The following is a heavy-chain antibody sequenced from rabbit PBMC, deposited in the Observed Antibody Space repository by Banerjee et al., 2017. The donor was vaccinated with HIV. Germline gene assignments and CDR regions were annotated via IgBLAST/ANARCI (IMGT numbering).Heavy chain of an antibody. CDR3: ARGFYADYGYAVSYFKL. V-gene: IGHV1S40*01. CDR2: INGHGST. CDR1: GFSFSSSYY. Sequence: QSLEESRGDLVKPGASLTLTCTASGFSFSSSYYMCWVRQAPGKGLEWIACINGHGSTYYASWAKGRFTISKTSSTTVTLQMTSLTAADTATYFCARGFYADYGYAVSYFKLWGQGTLVTVS. D-gene: IGHD6-1*01. J-gene: IGHJ4*01.